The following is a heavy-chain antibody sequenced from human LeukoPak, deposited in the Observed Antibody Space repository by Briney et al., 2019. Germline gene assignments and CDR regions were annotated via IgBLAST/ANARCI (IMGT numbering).Heavy chain of an antibody. V-gene: IGHV1-46*01. Sequence: ASVKVSCKASGYTFTSYYMHWVRQAPGQGLEWVGIINPGDGGTSYAKKFQGRATMSRDTPTSTLYMELSSLRSEDTALYYCAREPRKDGHNGMDVWGQGTTVTVSS. J-gene: IGHJ6*02. CDR1: GYTFTSYY. D-gene: IGHD5-24*01. CDR2: INPGDGGT. CDR3: AREPRKDGHNGMDV.